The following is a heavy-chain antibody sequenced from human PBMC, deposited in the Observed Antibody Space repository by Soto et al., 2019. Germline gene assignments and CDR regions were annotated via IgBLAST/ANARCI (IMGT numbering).Heavy chain of an antibody. D-gene: IGHD5-18*01. CDR1: GFTFSSYG. V-gene: IGHV3-33*01. J-gene: IGHJ6*04. Sequence: QVQLVESGGGVVQPGRSLRLAFAASGFTFSSYGMHWVRQAPGKGLEWVAVIWYDGSSKYYADSVKVRFTISSDNSKNSLYLQMNSLRAEDTAVYDCARARNPDTAMLECCRDVWGKGTTFTFSS. CDR2: IWYDGSSK. CDR3: ARARNPDTAMLECCRDV.